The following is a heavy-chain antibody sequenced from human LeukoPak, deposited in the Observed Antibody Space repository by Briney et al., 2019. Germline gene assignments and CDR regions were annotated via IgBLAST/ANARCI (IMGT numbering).Heavy chain of an antibody. D-gene: IGHD5-18*01. CDR3: ARHSGYSYGYAYYYYYMDV. J-gene: IGHJ6*03. CDR2: IYYSGST. Sequence: SETLSLTCTVSGGSISSSSYYWGWIPQPPGKGLEWIGSIYYSGSTYYNPSLKSRVTISVDPSKNQFSLKLSSVTAADTAVYYCARHSGYSYGYAYYYYYMDVWGKGTTVTVSS. CDR1: GGSISSSSYY. V-gene: IGHV4-39*01.